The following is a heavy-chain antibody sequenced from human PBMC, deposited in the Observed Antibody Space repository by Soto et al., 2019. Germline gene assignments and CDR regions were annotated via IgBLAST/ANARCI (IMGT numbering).Heavy chain of an antibody. Sequence: PGGSLRLSCASSGLGFYTYSRSLVRQYPGKRLEWIASITGNGAKTYYADSVKGRVTVSRDNSKNTVYLQMNSLKAEDTAVYYCASHQGISKFYIDFWGLGTLVTVSS. CDR2: ITGNGAKT. CDR1: GLGFYTYS. D-gene: IGHD2-2*01. CDR3: ASHQGISKFYIDF. V-gene: IGHV3-23*01. J-gene: IGHJ4*02.